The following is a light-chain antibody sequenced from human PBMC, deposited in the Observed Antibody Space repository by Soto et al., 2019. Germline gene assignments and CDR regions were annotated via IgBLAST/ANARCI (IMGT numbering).Light chain of an antibody. CDR3: SSYTSSSTPSV. V-gene: IGLV2-14*01. CDR1: SSDVGGYNY. CDR2: DVS. J-gene: IGLJ2*01. Sequence: QSALTQPASVSGSPGQSITISCTGTSSDVGGYNYVSWYQQHPGKAPKLMIYDVSTRPSGVSNRFSGSKSGNTASLTISGLQAEDEAYYYCSSYTSSSTPSVFGGGTKVTVL.